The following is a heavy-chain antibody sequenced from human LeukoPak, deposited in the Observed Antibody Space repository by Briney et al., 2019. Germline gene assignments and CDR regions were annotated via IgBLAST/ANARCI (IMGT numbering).Heavy chain of an antibody. CDR1: GGTFSSYA. Sequence: GASVKVSCKASGGTFSSYAISWVRQAPGQGLEWMGRIIPILGIANYAQKFQGRVTITADKSTSTAYMELSSLRSEDTAVYYCARDRGSSGYYYWFDPWGQGTLVTVSS. V-gene: IGHV1-69*04. D-gene: IGHD3-22*01. CDR2: IIPILGIA. J-gene: IGHJ5*02. CDR3: ARDRGSSGYYYWFDP.